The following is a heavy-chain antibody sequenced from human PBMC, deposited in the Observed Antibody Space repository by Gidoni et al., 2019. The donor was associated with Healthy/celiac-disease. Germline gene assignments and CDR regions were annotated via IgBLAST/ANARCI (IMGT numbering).Heavy chain of an antibody. V-gene: IGHV4-34*01. J-gene: IGHJ4*02. Sequence: QVQLQQWGAGLLKPSETPSLTCAVYGGSFSGYYWSWLRQPPGKGLEWIGEINHSGSTNYNPSLKSRVTISVDTSKNQFSLKLSSVTAADTAVYYCARIRGRSNLGRFDYWGQGTLVTVSS. CDR2: INHSGST. CDR1: GGSFSGYY. CDR3: ARIRGRSNLGRFDY. D-gene: IGHD3-10*01.